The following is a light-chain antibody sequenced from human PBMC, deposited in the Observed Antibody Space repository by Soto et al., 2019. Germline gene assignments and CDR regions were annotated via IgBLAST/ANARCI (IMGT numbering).Light chain of an antibody. CDR2: GAF. J-gene: IGKJ1*01. CDR1: QSVSDNY. CDR3: QQYGSAPPWT. V-gene: IGKV3-20*01. Sequence: EIVLTQSPGTLSLSPGERATLSCRASQSVSDNYLAWYQQKPGQAPRLLIYGAFTRATGIPDRFSGSGSGTDFSLTISRLEPEDVAVYYCQQYGSAPPWTFGQGTTVEIK.